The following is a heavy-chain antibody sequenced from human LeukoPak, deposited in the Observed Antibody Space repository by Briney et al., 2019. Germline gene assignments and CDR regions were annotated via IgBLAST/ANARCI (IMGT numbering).Heavy chain of an antibody. Sequence: GGSLRLSCAASGFTFSNYAMNWVRQAPGKGLEWVSGISGGDGTTYYADSVKGRFTISKDNSKNTVYLQMSSLRVDDTAVYYCAKAASSSWPSYYYGMDVWGQGTTVTVSS. CDR2: ISGGDGTT. V-gene: IGHV3-23*01. CDR1: GFTFSNYA. D-gene: IGHD6-13*01. J-gene: IGHJ6*02. CDR3: AKAASSSWPSYYYGMDV.